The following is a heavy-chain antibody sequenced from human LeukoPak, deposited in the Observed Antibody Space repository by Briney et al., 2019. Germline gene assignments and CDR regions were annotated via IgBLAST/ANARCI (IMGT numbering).Heavy chain of an antibody. CDR1: GGSISSSSHY. J-gene: IGHJ6*03. CDR3: ARDPYSGNYGAYYYYMGV. Sequence: PSETLSLTCTVSGGSISSSSHYWGWIRQPPGTGLEWIGSMYYRGSTYHNPSLKSRVTISVDTSKNQFSLKLSSVTAADTAVYYCARDPYSGNYGAYYYYMGVWGKGTTVTISS. V-gene: IGHV4-39*07. CDR2: MYYRGST. D-gene: IGHD1-26*01.